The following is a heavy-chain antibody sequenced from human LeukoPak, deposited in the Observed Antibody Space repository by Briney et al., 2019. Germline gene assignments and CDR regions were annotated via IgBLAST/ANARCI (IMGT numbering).Heavy chain of an antibody. Sequence: ASVKVSCKASGYTFTSYGISLVRQALGPGLEWMGWISAYNGNTNYAQKLQGRVTMTTDTSTSTAYMELRSLRSDDTAVYYCARNDVLLWFGELPNWGQGTLVTVSS. D-gene: IGHD3-10*01. J-gene: IGHJ4*02. V-gene: IGHV1-18*01. CDR2: ISAYNGNT. CDR3: ARNDVLLWFGELPN. CDR1: GYTFTSYG.